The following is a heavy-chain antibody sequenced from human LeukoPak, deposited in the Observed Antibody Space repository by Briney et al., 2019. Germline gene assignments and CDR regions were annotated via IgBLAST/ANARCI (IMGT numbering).Heavy chain of an antibody. V-gene: IGHV3-66*01. CDR1: GFTVNSNY. J-gene: IGHJ3*02. D-gene: IGHD4-23*01. Sequence: GGSLRLSCAASGFTVNSNYMSWVRQAPGKGLECVSFIHSGGSTYYADSVKGRFTISSDNSKNTLYLQMNSLRAEDTAVYYCARDDYGGNSHYAFDIWGQGTMTVSS. CDR2: IHSGGST. CDR3: ARDDYGGNSHYAFDI.